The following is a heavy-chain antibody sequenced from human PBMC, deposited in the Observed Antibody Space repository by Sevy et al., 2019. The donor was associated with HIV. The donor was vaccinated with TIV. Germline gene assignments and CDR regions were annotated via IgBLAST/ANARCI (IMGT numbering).Heavy chain of an antibody. Sequence: SETLSLTCAVYGGSFSGYYWSWIRQPPGKGLEWIGEINHSGSTNYNPSLKSRVTISVDTSKNQFSLKLSSVTAADMAVYYCARAGKDIVVVPAAAPYYYYGMDVWGQGTTVTVSS. CDR3: ARAGKDIVVVPAAAPYYYYGMDV. V-gene: IGHV4-34*01. CDR1: GGSFSGYY. D-gene: IGHD2-2*01. J-gene: IGHJ6*02. CDR2: INHSGST.